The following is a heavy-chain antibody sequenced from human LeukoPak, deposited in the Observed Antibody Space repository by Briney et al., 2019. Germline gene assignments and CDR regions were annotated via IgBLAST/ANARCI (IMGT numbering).Heavy chain of an antibody. V-gene: IGHV3-30*18. D-gene: IGHD4-17*01. Sequence: PGGSLRLSCAPSGFTFSSYGMQWVRQAPGKGLEWVAVISYDGSNKYYADSVKGRFTISRDNSKNTLYLQMNSLRAEDTAVYYCAKELRTRTTVFDYWGQGTLVTVSS. CDR3: AKELRTRTTVFDY. CDR1: GFTFSSYG. J-gene: IGHJ4*02. CDR2: ISYDGSNK.